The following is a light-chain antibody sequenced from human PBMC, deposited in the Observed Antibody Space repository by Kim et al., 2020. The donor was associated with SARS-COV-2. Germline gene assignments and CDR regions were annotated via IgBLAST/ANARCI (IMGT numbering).Light chain of an antibody. J-gene: IGKJ1*01. CDR3: QQSYSNPRT. CDR2: GAS. CDR1: QTINRY. V-gene: IGKV1-39*01. Sequence: ASVGDRVTIACRAGQTINRYLTWYQQRPRKAPTLLIYGASTLQSGVPSRFSGSGSGTDFTLTINSLQPEDFSTYYCQQSYSNPRTFGQGTKVDIK.